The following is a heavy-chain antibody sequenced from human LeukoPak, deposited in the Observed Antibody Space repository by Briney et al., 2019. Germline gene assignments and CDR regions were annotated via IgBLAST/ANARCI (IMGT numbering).Heavy chain of an antibody. D-gene: IGHD3-10*01. J-gene: IGHJ4*02. V-gene: IGHV4-61*01. CDR2: IYYSGST. CDR1: GGSVSSSSYY. CDR3: ASFRRNYYGSGSYPDY. Sequence: SETLSLTCTVSGGSVSSSSYYWSWIRQPPGKGLEWIGYIYYSGSTNYNPSLKSRVTISVDTSKNQFSLKLSSVTAADTAVYYCASFRRNYYGSGSYPDYWGQGTLVTVSS.